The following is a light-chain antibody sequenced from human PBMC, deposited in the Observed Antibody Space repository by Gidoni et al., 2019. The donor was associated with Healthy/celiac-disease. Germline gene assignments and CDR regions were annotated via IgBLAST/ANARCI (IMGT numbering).Light chain of an antibody. J-gene: IGKJ1*01. V-gene: IGKV1-8*01. CDR2: AAS. CDR3: QQYYSYPHT. Sequence: AIRMTQSPFSVSASTGYRVTITCRASQGISSYFAWYQQKPGKAPKLLIYAASTLQSGVPSRFSCHRSGTNFTLTISCLQSEDFATYYCQQYYSYPHTFGQGTKVEIK. CDR1: QGISSY.